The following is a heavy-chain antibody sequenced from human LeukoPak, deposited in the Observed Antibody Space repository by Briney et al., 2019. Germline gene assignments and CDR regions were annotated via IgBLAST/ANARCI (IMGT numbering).Heavy chain of an antibody. CDR2: IKQDGSEK. Sequence: GGSLRLSCAASGFTFSSYSMNWARQAPGKGLEWVANIKQDGSEKYYVDSVKGRFTISRDNAKNSLYLQMNSLRAEDTAVYYCARDRQDWFDPWGQGTLVTVSS. CDR3: ARDRQDWFDP. V-gene: IGHV3-7*01. J-gene: IGHJ5*02. CDR1: GFTFSSYS.